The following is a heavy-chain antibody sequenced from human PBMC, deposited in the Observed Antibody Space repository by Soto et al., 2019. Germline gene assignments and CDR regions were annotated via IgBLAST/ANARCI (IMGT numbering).Heavy chain of an antibody. Sequence: QVQLQESGPGLVKPSQTLSLTCTVSGGSISSGDYYWSWIRQPPGKGLEWIGYIYYSGGTYYNPSRERRLTISVDASKSQFSLKLSSVTAADTAVYYCARASPVVTDVWGQGTTVTVSS. CDR1: GGSISSGDYY. CDR2: IYYSGGT. CDR3: ARASPVVTDV. V-gene: IGHV4-30-4*01. J-gene: IGHJ6*02. D-gene: IGHD5-18*01.